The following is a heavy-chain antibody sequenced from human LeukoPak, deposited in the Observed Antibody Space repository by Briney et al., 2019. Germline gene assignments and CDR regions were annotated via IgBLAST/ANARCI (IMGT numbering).Heavy chain of an antibody. D-gene: IGHD2-15*01. Sequence: SETLSLTCTVSGGSISSYYWSWIRQPPGKGLEWIGYIYYSGSTNYNPSLKSRVTISVDTSKNQFSLKLSSVTAADTAVYYCARSPSRYCSGGSCPNWFDHWGQGTLVTVSS. CDR1: GGSISSYY. J-gene: IGHJ5*02. V-gene: IGHV4-59*01. CDR2: IYYSGST. CDR3: ARSPSRYCSGGSCPNWFDH.